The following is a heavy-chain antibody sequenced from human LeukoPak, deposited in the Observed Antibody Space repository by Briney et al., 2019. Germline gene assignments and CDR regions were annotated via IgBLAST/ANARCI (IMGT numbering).Heavy chain of an antibody. CDR2: MNPNSGNT. D-gene: IGHD2-8*01. Sequence: GPVKVSCKASGYTFTSYDINWVRQATGQGLEWMGWMNPNSGNTGYAQKFQGRVTMTRNTSISTAYMGLSSLRSEDTAVYYCARGDCTNGVCGETWGQGTLVTVSS. CDR1: GYTFTSYD. J-gene: IGHJ4*02. CDR3: ARGDCTNGVCGET. V-gene: IGHV1-8*01.